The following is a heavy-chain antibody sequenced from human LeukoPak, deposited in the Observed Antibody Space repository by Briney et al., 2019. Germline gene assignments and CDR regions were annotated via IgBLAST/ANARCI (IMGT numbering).Heavy chain of an antibody. V-gene: IGHV3-66*02. Sequence: GGSLRLSCAASGFTFSSYAMSWVREAPGKGREWVSVIYSGGSTYYADSVKGRFTISRDNSKNTLYLQMNSLRPEDTAVYYCSFPGVTGKVYWGQGTLVTVSS. CDR2: IYSGGST. D-gene: IGHD1-20*01. J-gene: IGHJ4*02. CDR3: SFPGVTGKVY. CDR1: GFTFSSYA.